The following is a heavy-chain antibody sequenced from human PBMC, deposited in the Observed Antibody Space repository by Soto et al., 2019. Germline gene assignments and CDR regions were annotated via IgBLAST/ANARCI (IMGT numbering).Heavy chain of an antibody. CDR3: ARGGNEMATTDY. V-gene: IGHV1-8*01. D-gene: IGHD5-12*01. CDR1: GYTFTSYD. Sequence: ASVKVSCKASGYTFTSYDINWVRQATGQGLEWMGWMNPNSGNTGYAQKFQGRVAMTRNTSISTAYMELGSLRSEDTAVYYCARGGNEMATTDYWGQGTLVTVSS. J-gene: IGHJ4*02. CDR2: MNPNSGNT.